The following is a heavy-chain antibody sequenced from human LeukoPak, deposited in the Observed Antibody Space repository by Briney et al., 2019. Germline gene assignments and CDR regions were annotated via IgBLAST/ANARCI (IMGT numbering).Heavy chain of an antibody. CDR1: GFTFSSYG. V-gene: IGHV3-30*02. CDR2: IRYDGSNK. Sequence: TGGSLRLSCAASGFTFSSYGMHWVRQAPGKGLEWVAFIRYDGSNKYYADSVKGRFTISRDNSKNTLYLQMNSLRAEDTAVYYCAKVGVFRSDDWFDPWGQGTLVTVSS. D-gene: IGHD3-16*01. CDR3: AKVGVFRSDDWFDP. J-gene: IGHJ5*02.